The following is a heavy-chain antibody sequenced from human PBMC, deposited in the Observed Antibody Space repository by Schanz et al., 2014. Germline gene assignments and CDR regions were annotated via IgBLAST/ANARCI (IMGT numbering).Heavy chain of an antibody. Sequence: EVQLVESGGGLVQPGGSLRLSCAASGFTFSSNSMNWVRQAPGKGLEWISYIGSSRSRIDHADSVKGRFTISRDNAKNTLYLQMNSRRAEDTAVYYCAKGRFGELSAFDIWGQGTLVTVSS. CDR2: IGSSRSRI. D-gene: IGHD3-10*01. V-gene: IGHV3-48*01. CDR3: AKGRFGELSAFDI. J-gene: IGHJ4*02. CDR1: GFTFSSNS.